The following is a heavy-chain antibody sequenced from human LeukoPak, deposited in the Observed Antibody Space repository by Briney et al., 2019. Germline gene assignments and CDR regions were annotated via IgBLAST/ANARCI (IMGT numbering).Heavy chain of an antibody. V-gene: IGHV3-66*01. Sequence: GGSLRLSCTASGFTVSGNYMTWVRQAPGKGLEWVSVIYTGGSTYYVDSVRGRFTISRDNSKNTLYLQMNSLSAEDTAVYYCASVIGYCSSTSCYADYFDYWGQGTLVTVSS. CDR3: ASVIGYCSSTSCYADYFDY. J-gene: IGHJ4*02. D-gene: IGHD2-2*01. CDR1: GFTVSGNY. CDR2: IYTGGST.